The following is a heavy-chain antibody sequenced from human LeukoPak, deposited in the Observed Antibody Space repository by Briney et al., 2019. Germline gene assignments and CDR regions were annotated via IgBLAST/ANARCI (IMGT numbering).Heavy chain of an antibody. CDR1: GGSISSSSYY. CDR3: ARGESAGYDSSGYYRQYYFDY. Sequence: SETLSLTCTASGGSISSSSYYWGWIRQPPGKGLEWIGSIYYSGSTYYNPSLKSRVTISADTSKNQFSLKLSSVTAADTAVYYCARGESAGYDSSGYYRQYYFDYWRQGTLVTVSS. V-gene: IGHV4-39*07. D-gene: IGHD3-22*01. CDR2: IYYSGST. J-gene: IGHJ4*02.